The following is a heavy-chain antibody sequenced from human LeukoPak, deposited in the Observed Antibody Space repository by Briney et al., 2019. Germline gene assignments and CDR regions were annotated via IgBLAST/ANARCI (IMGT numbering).Heavy chain of an antibody. J-gene: IGHJ6*02. V-gene: IGHV3-23*01. CDR2: ISDSGTST. D-gene: IGHD3-10*01. CDR1: GFTFSNYA. CDR3: AKVPYSDYGSGRPPFMDV. Sequence: GGSLRLSCAASGFTFSNYAMSWVRQAPGKGLEWASTISDSGTSTYYADSVKGRFTISRDNSKNTLYLQMDSLRGEDTAIYYCAKVPYSDYGSGRPPFMDVWGQGTTVAVSS.